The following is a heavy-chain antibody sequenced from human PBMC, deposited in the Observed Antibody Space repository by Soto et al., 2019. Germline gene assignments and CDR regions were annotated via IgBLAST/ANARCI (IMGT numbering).Heavy chain of an antibody. CDR2: IRSIPDSDAT. D-gene: IGHD4-17*01. Sequence: EVQLVESGGGLVQPGGSLKLSCAASGFTFSGSALHWVRQASGKRLEWVGRIRSIPDSDATAYAASVKGRFTIYRDDSKNTAYLQMNSLKTEDTVIYYCTSLNSETTVTTSYDYYGMDVWGQGTTVTVSS. V-gene: IGHV3-73*02. J-gene: IGHJ6*02. CDR1: GFTFSGSA. CDR3: TSLNSETTVTTSYDYYGMDV.